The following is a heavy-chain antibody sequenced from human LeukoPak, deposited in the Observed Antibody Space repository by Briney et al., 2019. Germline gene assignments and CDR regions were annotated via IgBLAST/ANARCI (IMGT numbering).Heavy chain of an antibody. V-gene: IGHV4-34*10. CDR2: INHTGST. CDR3: AKEGLGEPSYWYLDL. J-gene: IGHJ2*01. CDR1: GGSFSNYY. D-gene: IGHD1-26*01. Sequence: SETLSLTCAVYGGSFSNYYWSWIRQPPGKGLEWIGEINHTGSTNYNPSLKSRITMSLDTSKTQFSLKLSSVTAADTAVYYCAKEGLGEPSYWYLDLWGRGTLVTVSS.